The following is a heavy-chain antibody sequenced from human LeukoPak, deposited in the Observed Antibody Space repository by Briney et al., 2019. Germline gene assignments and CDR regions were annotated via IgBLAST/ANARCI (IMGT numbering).Heavy chain of an antibody. CDR2: IVPIFGTA. D-gene: IGHD3-22*01. CDR1: GGTFSSYA. J-gene: IGHJ4*02. Sequence: GASVKVSCKASGGTFSSYAISWVRQAPGQELEWMGGIVPIFGTANYAQKFQGRVTITADESTSTAYMELSSLRSEDTAVYYCAREGTGGSGYYRYYFDYWGQGTLVTVSS. V-gene: IGHV1-69*13. CDR3: AREGTGGSGYYRYYFDY.